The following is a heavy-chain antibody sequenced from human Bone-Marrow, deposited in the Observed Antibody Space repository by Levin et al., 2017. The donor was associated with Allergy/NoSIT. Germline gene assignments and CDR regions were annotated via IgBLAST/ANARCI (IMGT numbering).Heavy chain of an antibody. D-gene: IGHD3-16*01. V-gene: IGHV1-69*08. CDR3: ARSRAATALRFDY. J-gene: IGHJ4*02. CDR2: IMPTYGTT. Sequence: GASVKVSCTASGVILSSQTISWVRQAPGQRLEWMGRIMPTYGTTKYAQKFQDRITITADTSTNAVDMELRSLTSEDTALYFCARSRAATALRFDYWGQGSLVTVSS. CDR1: GVILSSQT.